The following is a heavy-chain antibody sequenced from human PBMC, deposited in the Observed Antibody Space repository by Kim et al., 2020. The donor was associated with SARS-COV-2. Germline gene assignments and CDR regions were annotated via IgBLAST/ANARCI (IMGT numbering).Heavy chain of an antibody. V-gene: IGHV4-61*02. CDR2: IYTSGST. Sequence: SETLSLTCTVSGGSISSGSYYWSWIRQPAGKGLEWIGRIYTSGSTNSNPSLKSRVTISVDTSKNQFSLKLSSVTAADTAVYYCARVGYGDYRAEYFQHWGQGTLVTVSS. D-gene: IGHD4-17*01. CDR1: GGSISSGSYY. CDR3: ARVGYGDYRAEYFQH. J-gene: IGHJ1*01.